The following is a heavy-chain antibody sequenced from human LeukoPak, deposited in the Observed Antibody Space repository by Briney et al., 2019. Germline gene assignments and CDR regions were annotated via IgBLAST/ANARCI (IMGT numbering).Heavy chain of an antibody. Sequence: ASVKVSCKASGFPFTSYAIHWVRQAPGQRLEWMGWVNADNSNTKYSQEFQGRVTITADKSTSTAYMELSSLRSEDTAVYYCASLFRPGAARGGSDYYYYMDVWGKGTTVTVSS. CDR2: VNADNSNT. J-gene: IGHJ6*03. CDR3: ASLFRPGAARGGSDYYYYMDV. D-gene: IGHD6-6*01. CDR1: GFPFTSYA. V-gene: IGHV1-3*03.